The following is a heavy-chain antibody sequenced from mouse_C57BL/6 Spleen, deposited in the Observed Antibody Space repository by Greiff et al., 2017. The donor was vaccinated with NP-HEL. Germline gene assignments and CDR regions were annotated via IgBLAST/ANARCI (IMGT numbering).Heavy chain of an antibody. V-gene: IGHV5-9-1*02. CDR3: TRDPPTADY. D-gene: IGHD1-2*01. CDR1: GFTFSSYA. CDR2: ISSGGDYI. Sequence: DVMLVESGEGLVKPGGSLKLSCAASGFTFSSYAMSWVRQTPEKRLEWVAYISSGGDYIYYADTVKGRFTISRDNARNTLYLQMSSLKSEDTAMYYCTRDPPTADYWGQGTTLTVSS. J-gene: IGHJ2*01.